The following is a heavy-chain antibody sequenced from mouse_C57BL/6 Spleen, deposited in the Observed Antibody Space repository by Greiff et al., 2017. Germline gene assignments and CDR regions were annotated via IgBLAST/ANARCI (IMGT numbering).Heavy chain of an antibody. Sequence: VQLKESGPELVKPGASVKISCKASGYSFTDYNMNWVKQSNGKSLEWIGVINPNYGTTSYNQKFKGKATLTVDQSSSTAYMQLNSLTSEDSAVYYCAISYYYGSSYDFDYWGQGTTLTVSS. CDR2: INPNYGTT. CDR3: AISYYYGSSYDFDY. D-gene: IGHD1-1*01. J-gene: IGHJ2*01. V-gene: IGHV1-39*01. CDR1: GYSFTDYN.